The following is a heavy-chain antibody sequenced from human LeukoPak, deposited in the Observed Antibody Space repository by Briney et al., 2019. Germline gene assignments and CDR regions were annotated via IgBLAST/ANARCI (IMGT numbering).Heavy chain of an antibody. J-gene: IGHJ4*02. V-gene: IGHV1-2*02. D-gene: IGHD1-14*01. CDR1: GYTFSGYF. CDR3: ARGTEYGSFAY. Sequence: ASVTVSCKASGYTFSGYFMHWVRQAPGQGLEWMGWLNPNSGGTNYAQRFQGRVTMTRDTSISTAYMELSRLTSDDTAVYFCARGTEYGSFAYWGQGTMVTDSS. CDR2: LNPNSGGT.